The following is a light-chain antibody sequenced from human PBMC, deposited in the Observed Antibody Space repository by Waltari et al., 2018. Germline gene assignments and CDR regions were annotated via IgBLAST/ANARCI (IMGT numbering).Light chain of an antibody. J-gene: IGKJ4*01. CDR3: QQSSSFPLT. CDR2: YAS. CDR1: QCIETS. Sequence: DIVLTQSPDFQSVTPKEKVTITCRASQCIETSLHWYQQKPDQSPNLLIKYASQSLSGVPSRFSGSGSGTDFTLTINSLEPEDAATYYCQQSSSFPLTFGGGTKVEIK. V-gene: IGKV6-21*01.